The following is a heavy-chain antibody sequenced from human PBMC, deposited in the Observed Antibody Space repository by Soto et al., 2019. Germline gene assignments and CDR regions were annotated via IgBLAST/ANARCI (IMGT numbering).Heavy chain of an antibody. CDR2: INHSGST. J-gene: IGHJ4*02. CDR1: GGSFSDFY. Sequence: QVQLQQWGAGLLKPSETLSLTCAVYGGSFSDFYWTWIRQLPGKGLEWIGEINHSGSTNYNPSLKGRVXXXVXASKNQCSLNLRSVTAADTAVYYCGQRGAVADPRGYWGQGTLVTVSS. D-gene: IGHD6-19*01. V-gene: IGHV4-34*01. CDR3: GQRGAVADPRGY.